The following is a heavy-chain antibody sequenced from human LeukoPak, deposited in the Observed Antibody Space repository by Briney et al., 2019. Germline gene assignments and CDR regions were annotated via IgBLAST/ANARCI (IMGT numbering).Heavy chain of an antibody. D-gene: IGHD6-19*01. CDR3: ARGTVAGTIDY. CDR1: GFTFSSYW. V-gene: IGHV3-74*01. J-gene: IGHJ4*02. Sequence: PGGSLRLSCAASGFTFSSYWMHWVRQAPGKGLVWVSRINSDGSSTGYADSVKGRFTISRDNAKNTLYLQMNSLRAEDTAVYYCARGTVAGTIDYWGQGTLVTVSS. CDR2: INSDGSST.